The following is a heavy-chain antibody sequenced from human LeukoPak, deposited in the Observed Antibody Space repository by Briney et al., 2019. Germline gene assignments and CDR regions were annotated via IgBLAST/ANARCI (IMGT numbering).Heavy chain of an antibody. CDR3: ARGAWGVVMTHDY. D-gene: IGHD3-3*01. Sequence: KPLETLSLTCTVSGGSISSYYWSWIRQPPGKGLEWIGYIYYSGSTNYNPSLKSRVTISVDTSKNQFSLKLSSVTAADTAVYYCARGAWGVVMTHDYWGQGTLVTVSS. V-gene: IGHV4-59*01. CDR2: IYYSGST. CDR1: GGSISSYY. J-gene: IGHJ4*02.